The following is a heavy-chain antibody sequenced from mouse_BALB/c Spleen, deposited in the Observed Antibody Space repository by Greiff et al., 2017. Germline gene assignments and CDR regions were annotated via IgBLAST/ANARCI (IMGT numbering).Heavy chain of an antibody. Sequence: EVQVVESGGGLVQPGGSLKLSCAASGFDFSRYWMSWVRQAPGKGLEWIGEINPDSSTINYTPSLKDKFIISRDNAKNTLYLQMSKVRSEDTALYYCASYYDYDRAWFAYWGQGTLVTVSA. CDR2: INPDSSTI. CDR3: ASYYDYDRAWFAY. D-gene: IGHD2-4*01. V-gene: IGHV4-1*02. J-gene: IGHJ3*01. CDR1: GFDFSRYW.